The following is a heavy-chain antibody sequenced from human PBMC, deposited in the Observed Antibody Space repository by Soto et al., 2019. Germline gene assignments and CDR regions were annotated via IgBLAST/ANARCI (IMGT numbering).Heavy chain of an antibody. J-gene: IGHJ6*03. CDR3: ARGRFNSVVVPAAKRGDYYYYYYMDV. D-gene: IGHD2-2*01. CDR1: GGSFSGYY. Sequence: SETLSLTCAVYGGSFSGYYWSWIRQPPGKGLEWIGEINHSGSTNYNPSLKSRVTISVDTSKNQFSLKLSSVTAADTAVYYCARGRFNSVVVPAAKRGDYYYYYYMDVWGKGTTVTVSS. V-gene: IGHV4-34*01. CDR2: INHSGST.